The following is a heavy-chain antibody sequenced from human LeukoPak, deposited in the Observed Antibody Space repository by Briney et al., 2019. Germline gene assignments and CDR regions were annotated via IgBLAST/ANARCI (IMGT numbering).Heavy chain of an antibody. Sequence: ASETLSLTCTVSGGSISSYYWSWIRRPPGKGLEWIGYIYYSGSTNYNPSLKSRVTISVDTSKNQFSLKLSSVTAADTAVYYCARVSYSSSWYVDYWGQGTLVTVSS. V-gene: IGHV4-59*01. D-gene: IGHD6-13*01. CDR2: IYYSGST. CDR1: GGSISSYY. CDR3: ARVSYSSSWYVDY. J-gene: IGHJ4*02.